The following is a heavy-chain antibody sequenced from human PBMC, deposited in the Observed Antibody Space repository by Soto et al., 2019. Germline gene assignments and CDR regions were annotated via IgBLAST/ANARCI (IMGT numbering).Heavy chain of an antibody. J-gene: IGHJ4*02. Sequence: SQTLSLTCAISGDSVSSNGAAWNWIRQSPSRGLEWLGRTYYRSRWYSDYAPSVKSRITVNPDTSQNQFSLQLNSVTPEDTAISSCARDPPGFHSAFDFWGPGTLVTVSS. CDR2: TYYRSRWYS. D-gene: IGHD4-4*01. CDR1: GDSVSSNGAA. CDR3: ARDPPGFHSAFDF. V-gene: IGHV6-1*01.